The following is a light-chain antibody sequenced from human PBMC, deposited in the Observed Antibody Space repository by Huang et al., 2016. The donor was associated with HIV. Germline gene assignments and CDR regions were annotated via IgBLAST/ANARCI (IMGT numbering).Light chain of an antibody. Sequence: EVVLTQSPATLSLSPGERATLSCRASQSVSSHLAWYQQKPGQAPRLLIYEAFNRATVIPARFSGSGSGTDFTLTISSLEPEDFAIYYCQQRSNWPPLFTFGPGTRVEIK. CDR1: QSVSSH. CDR3: QQRSNWPPLFT. J-gene: IGKJ3*01. V-gene: IGKV3-11*01. CDR2: EAF.